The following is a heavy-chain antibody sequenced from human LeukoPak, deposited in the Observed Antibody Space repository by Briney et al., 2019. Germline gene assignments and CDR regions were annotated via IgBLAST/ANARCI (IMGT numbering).Heavy chain of an antibody. V-gene: IGHV1-18*01. Sequence: ASVKVSFNASGYTFTSYGISWVRQAPGQGLEWMGWVSAYNGNTNYAQKVQGRVTMTTDTSTSTAYMELRSLRSDDTAVYYCARSPGIAVAVHYFDYWGQGTLVTVSS. D-gene: IGHD6-19*01. J-gene: IGHJ4*02. CDR3: ARSPGIAVAVHYFDY. CDR1: GYTFTSYG. CDR2: VSAYNGNT.